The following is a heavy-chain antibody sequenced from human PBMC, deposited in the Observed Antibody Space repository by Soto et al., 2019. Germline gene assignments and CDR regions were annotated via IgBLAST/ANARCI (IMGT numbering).Heavy chain of an antibody. D-gene: IGHD2-21*02. CDR1: GGSISSYY. CDR3: ARDLWGYCGADCYPLDV. V-gene: IGHV4-59*01. Sequence: LSLTCTVSGGSISSYYWSWIRQPPGKGLEWIGYMYNTGSTIYNPSLKSRVTISVDTSKNQSSLKLNSVTAADTAVYYCARDLWGYCGADCYPLDVWGQGTTVTVSS. J-gene: IGHJ6*02. CDR2: MYNTGST.